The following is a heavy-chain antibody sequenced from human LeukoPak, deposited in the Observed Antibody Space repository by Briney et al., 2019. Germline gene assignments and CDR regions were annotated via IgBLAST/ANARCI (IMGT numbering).Heavy chain of an antibody. CDR1: GYAFTGYY. CDR2: INPNSGGP. Sequence: ASVKVSCKASGYAFTGYYIHWVRRAPGQGLEWVGRINPNSGGPDYAQRFQGRVTMTRDTSISTAYMELSRLRSDDTAVYYCARDGTNKVRGVHYFYMDVWGKGTTVTVSS. V-gene: IGHV1-2*06. D-gene: IGHD3-10*01. J-gene: IGHJ6*03. CDR3: ARDGTNKVRGVHYFYMDV.